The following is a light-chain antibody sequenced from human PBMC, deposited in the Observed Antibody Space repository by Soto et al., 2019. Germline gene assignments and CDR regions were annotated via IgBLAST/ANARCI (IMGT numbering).Light chain of an antibody. J-gene: IGKJ1*01. Sequence: EIVLTQSPATLSLSPGERATLSCRASQSLSSNYLAWYQQKPGQAPRLLIYGASTRATGIPDRFTGSGSGTDFTLTISRLEPEDFAVYYCQQYGSSGTFGQGTKVDIK. CDR2: GAS. V-gene: IGKV3-20*01. CDR3: QQYGSSGT. CDR1: QSLSSNY.